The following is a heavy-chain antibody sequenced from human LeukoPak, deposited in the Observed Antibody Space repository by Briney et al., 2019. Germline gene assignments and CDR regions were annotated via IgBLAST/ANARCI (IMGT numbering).Heavy chain of an antibody. V-gene: IGHV3-7*01. CDR3: ARPGVAGGAFDI. CDR2: IKPDGSGK. CDR1: GFTFSSTW. Sequence: PGGSLRLSCAASGFTFSSTWMNWVRQVPGKGLEWVGNIKPDGSGKYHEDSVEGRFTTSRDNVKNALYLQMKSLRVEDTGVYYCARPGVAGGAFDIWGQGTVVIVSS. D-gene: IGHD1-26*01. J-gene: IGHJ3*02.